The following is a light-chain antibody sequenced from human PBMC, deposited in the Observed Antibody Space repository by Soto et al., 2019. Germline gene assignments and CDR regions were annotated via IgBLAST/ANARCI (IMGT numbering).Light chain of an antibody. V-gene: IGLV1-47*01. CDR1: SSNVGSNY. Sequence: QSALTQPPSASGTPGRRVTISCSGSSSNVGSNYVYWYQQLPGTAPKLLIYRNNQRPSGVPDRFSGTKSGTSASLAISGLRSEDEADYYCAAWDDSLSGPGFFGTGTKVTVL. CDR2: RNN. J-gene: IGLJ1*01. CDR3: AAWDDSLSGPGF.